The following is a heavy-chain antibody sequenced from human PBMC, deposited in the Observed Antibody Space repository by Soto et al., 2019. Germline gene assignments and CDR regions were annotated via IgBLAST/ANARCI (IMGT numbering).Heavy chain of an antibody. Sequence: QVQLVQSGAEVKKPGSSVKVSCKASGGTFSSYAISWVRQAPGQGLEWMGGIIPIFGTANYAQKFQGRVTITADESTSTAYMELSGLRSEDTAVYYCARDHRAMVPSYYYYYGMEVWGQGTTVTVSS. J-gene: IGHJ6*02. CDR2: IIPIFGTA. CDR1: GGTFSSYA. D-gene: IGHD5-18*01. CDR3: ARDHRAMVPSYYYYYGMEV. V-gene: IGHV1-69*01.